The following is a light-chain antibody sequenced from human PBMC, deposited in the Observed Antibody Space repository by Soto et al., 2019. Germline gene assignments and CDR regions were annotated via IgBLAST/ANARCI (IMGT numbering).Light chain of an antibody. CDR1: SSDVGNYDL. Sequence: QSALTQPASVSGSPGQSITISCTGTSSDVGNYDLVSWYQQNPGKAPKLIIYKVNQRPSGVSDRFSGSKSGNTASLTISGLQAEDEADYSCCSDVDTGTGLFGGGTQLTVL. V-gene: IGLV2-23*02. CDR3: CSDVDTGTGL. CDR2: KVN. J-gene: IGLJ2*01.